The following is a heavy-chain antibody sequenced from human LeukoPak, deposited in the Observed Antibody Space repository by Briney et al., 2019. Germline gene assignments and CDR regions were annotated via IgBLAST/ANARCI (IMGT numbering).Heavy chain of an antibody. CDR1: GGTFSSYA. J-gene: IGHJ4*02. Sequence: GASVKVSCKASGGTFSSYAISWVRQAPGQGLEWMGRIIPIFGTANYAQKFQGRATITTDESTSTAYMELSSLRSEDTAVYYCARDTGYPEDYWGQGTLVTVSS. CDR2: IIPIFGTA. CDR3: ARDTGYPEDY. D-gene: IGHD5-12*01. V-gene: IGHV1-69*05.